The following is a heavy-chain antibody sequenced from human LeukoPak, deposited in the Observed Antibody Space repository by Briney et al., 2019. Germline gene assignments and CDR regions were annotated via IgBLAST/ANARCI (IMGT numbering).Heavy chain of an antibody. Sequence: GASVKVSCKASGYTFASYGVTWVRRAPGQGPEWMAWISVYSGNTEYAQKFQDRVTLTADTSTSTVYMELRSLRSDDTAVYYCARDGWSLGPWGQGTLVTVSS. J-gene: IGHJ5*02. V-gene: IGHV1-18*01. D-gene: IGHD2-8*01. CDR2: ISVYSGNT. CDR3: ARDGWSLGP. CDR1: GYTFASYG.